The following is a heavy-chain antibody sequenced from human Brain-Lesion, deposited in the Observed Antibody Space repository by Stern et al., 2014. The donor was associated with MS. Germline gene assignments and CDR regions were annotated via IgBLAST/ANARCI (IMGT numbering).Heavy chain of an antibody. CDR1: GGSINSGDYH. CDR2: ITYSGTT. Sequence: ESGPGLVKPSQTLSLTCTVSGGSINSGDYHWTWIRQPPGKGLEWIGFITYSGTTYYKPSLQRRLTISVDTSKNQFSLKLRSVTAGDTAVYYCARSTVSAEYYFDYWGHGTLVTVSS. J-gene: IGHJ4*01. V-gene: IGHV4-30-4*01. D-gene: IGHD4-11*01. CDR3: ARSTVSAEYYFDY.